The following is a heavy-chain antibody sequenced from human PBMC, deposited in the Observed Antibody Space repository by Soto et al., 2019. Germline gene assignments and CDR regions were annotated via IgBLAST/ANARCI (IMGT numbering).Heavy chain of an antibody. J-gene: IGHJ6*03. CDR3: ARVNHCSSTSCSGGYYYYYMDV. CDR2: IYHSGST. Sequence: ETLSLTCAVSSGSISSSNWWSWVRQPPGKGLEWIGEIYHSGSTNYNPSLKSRVTISVDKSKNQFSLKLSSVTAADTAVYYCARVNHCSSTSCSGGYYYYYMDVWGKGTTVTSP. D-gene: IGHD2-2*01. V-gene: IGHV4-4*02. CDR1: SGSISSSNW.